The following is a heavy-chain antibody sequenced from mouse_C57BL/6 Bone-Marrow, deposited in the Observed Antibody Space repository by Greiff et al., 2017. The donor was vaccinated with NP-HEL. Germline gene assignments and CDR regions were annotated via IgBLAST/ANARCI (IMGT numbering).Heavy chain of an antibody. V-gene: IGHV1-81*01. J-gene: IGHJ3*01. CDR3: AGGYYGSSYRFAY. D-gene: IGHD1-1*01. CDR2: IYPRSGNT. CDR1: GYTFTSYG. Sequence: QVQLQQSGAELARPGASVKLSCKASGYTFTSYGISWVKQRTGQGLEWIGEIYPRSGNTYYNEKFKGKATLTADKSSSTAYMELRSLTSEDSAVYVCAGGYYGSSYRFAYWGQGTLVTVSA.